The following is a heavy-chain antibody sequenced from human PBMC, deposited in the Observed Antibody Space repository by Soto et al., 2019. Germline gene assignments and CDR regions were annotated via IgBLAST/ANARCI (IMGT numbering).Heavy chain of an antibody. CDR1: GGSISGYY. CDR2: IYYSGST. J-gene: IGHJ5*02. Sequence: PSETLSLTCTVSGGSISGYYWSLIRQPPGKGLEWIGYIYYSGSTNYNPSLKSRVTISVDTSKNQFSLKLSSVTAADTAVYYCARLNIVVVPAAFWFDPWGQGTLVTVSS. CDR3: ARLNIVVVPAAFWFDP. V-gene: IGHV4-59*01. D-gene: IGHD2-2*01.